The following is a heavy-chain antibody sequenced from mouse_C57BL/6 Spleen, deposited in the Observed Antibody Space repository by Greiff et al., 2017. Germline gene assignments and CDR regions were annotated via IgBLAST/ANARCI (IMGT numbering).Heavy chain of an antibody. J-gene: IGHJ1*03. CDR3: ARYGYDGYFDV. Sequence: VQLQQSGAELVRPGSSVKLSCKASGYTFTSYWMHWVKQRPIQGLEWIGNIDPSDSETHYNQKFKDKATLTVDKSSSTAYMQLSSLTSEDSAVYYCARYGYDGYFDVWGTGTTVTVSS. V-gene: IGHV1-52*01. CDR1: GYTFTSYW. D-gene: IGHD2-2*01. CDR2: IDPSDSET.